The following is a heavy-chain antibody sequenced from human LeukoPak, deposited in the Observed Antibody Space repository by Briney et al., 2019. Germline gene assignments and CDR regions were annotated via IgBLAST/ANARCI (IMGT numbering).Heavy chain of an antibody. CDR2: IKNDGSDK. CDR1: GFGFNAAW. CDR3: VNLGYSD. V-gene: IGHV3-7*01. Sequence: GGSLRRSCEASGFGFNAAWMTWVRQAPGKGLEWVATIKNDGSDKYYVDSVKGRFTLSRDNAKNSVYLQMNSLRVEHTAVYYCVNLGYSDGGQGTLDTVSS. D-gene: IGHD5-12*01. J-gene: IGHJ4*02.